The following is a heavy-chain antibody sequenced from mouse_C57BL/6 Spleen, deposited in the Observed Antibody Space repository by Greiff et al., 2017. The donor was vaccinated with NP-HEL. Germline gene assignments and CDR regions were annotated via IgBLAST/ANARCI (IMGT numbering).Heavy chain of an antibody. CDR2: IDPETGGT. J-gene: IGHJ2*01. CDR1: GYTFTDYE. CDR3: TRHLGQGYFDY. V-gene: IGHV1-15*01. Sequence: VQLQQSGAELVRPGASVTLSCKASGYTFTDYEMHWVKQTPVHGLEWIGAIDPETGGTAYNQKFKGKAILTADKSSSTAYMELRSLTSEDSAVYYCTRHLGQGYFDYWGQGTTLTVSS. D-gene: IGHD3-3*01.